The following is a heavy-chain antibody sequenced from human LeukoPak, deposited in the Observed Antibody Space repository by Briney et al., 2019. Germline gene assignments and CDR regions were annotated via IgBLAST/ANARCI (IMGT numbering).Heavy chain of an antibody. D-gene: IGHD5-18*01. CDR2: IHPSGSST. CDR1: VYTFTNNY. J-gene: IGHJ4*02. V-gene: IGHV1-46*01. CDR3: ARMDMDTAMVTNYLDH. Sequence: ASVKISCKASVYTFTNNYMHRVRQAPGQGLEWMGVIHPSGSSTNYAQKFQGRVTMTKDTSMSTVYIELSSLRSEDTAVYYCARMDMDTAMVTNYLDHWGQGTLVTVSS.